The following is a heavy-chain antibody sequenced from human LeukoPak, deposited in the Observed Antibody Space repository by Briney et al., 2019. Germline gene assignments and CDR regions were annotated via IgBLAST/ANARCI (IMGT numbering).Heavy chain of an antibody. CDR1: GFTFSSYW. V-gene: IGHV3-7*03. CDR3: ASGLELDY. J-gene: IGHJ4*02. CDR2: IRQDGSEK. Sequence: GGPLRLSCEASGFTFSSYWRRWFRQAPGKGREWVANIRQDGSEKNYVDSVKGRFTISRDNAKNSLYLQMNSLRAEDTAVYYCASGLELDYWGQGTLVTVSS.